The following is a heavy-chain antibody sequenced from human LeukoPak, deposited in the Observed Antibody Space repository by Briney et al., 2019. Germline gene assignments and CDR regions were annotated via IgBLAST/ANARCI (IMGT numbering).Heavy chain of an antibody. J-gene: IGHJ4*02. CDR1: GFTFGDYA. V-gene: IGHV3-49*04. CDR3: ARDQTPYY. CDR2: IRSIIYGGTP. Sequence: QSGGSLRLSCTTSGFTFGDYAMTWVRQAPGKGLEWVGFIRSIIYGGTPEYAASVKGRFTISRDDSRGIAYLQMNSLNTEDTAVYYCARDQTPYYWGQGTLVTVSS.